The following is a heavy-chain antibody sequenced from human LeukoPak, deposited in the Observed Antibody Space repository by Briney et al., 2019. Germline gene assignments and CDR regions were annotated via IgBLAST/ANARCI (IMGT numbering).Heavy chain of an antibody. CDR1: GYTFTSYY. D-gene: IGHD3-3*01. CDR3: ARVGIRFLEWLSPGGYYYMDV. Sequence: ASVKVSCKASGYTFTSYYMHWVRQAPGQGLEWMGITNPSGGSTSYAQKFQGRVTMTRDTSTSTVYMGLSSLRSEDTAVYYCARVGIRFLEWLSPGGYYYMDVWGKGTTVTVSS. V-gene: IGHV1-46*03. J-gene: IGHJ6*03. CDR2: TNPSGGST.